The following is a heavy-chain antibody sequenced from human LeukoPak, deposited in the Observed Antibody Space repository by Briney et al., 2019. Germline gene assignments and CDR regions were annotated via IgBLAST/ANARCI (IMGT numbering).Heavy chain of an antibody. Sequence: PGGSLRLSCAASGFTFSSYSMNWVRQAPGKGLEWVSYISSSSSTIYYADSVKGRFTISRDNAKNSLYLQMNSLRAEDTAVYYCARDACSSTSCYLYNWFDPWGQGTLVTVSS. CDR1: GFTFSSYS. D-gene: IGHD2-2*01. CDR2: ISSSSSTI. J-gene: IGHJ5*02. V-gene: IGHV3-48*01. CDR3: ARDACSSTSCYLYNWFDP.